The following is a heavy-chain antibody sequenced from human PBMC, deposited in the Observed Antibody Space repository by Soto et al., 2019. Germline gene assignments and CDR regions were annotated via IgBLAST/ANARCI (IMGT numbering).Heavy chain of an antibody. CDR1: GFTFSSYG. J-gene: IGHJ4*02. CDR2: ISYDGSNK. CDR3: AKDQY. V-gene: IGHV3-30*18. Sequence: QVQLVESGGGVVQPGGSLRLSCAASGFTFSSYGMHWVRQAPGKGLEWVAVISYDGSNKYYADSVKGRFTISRDNSKNTLYLQMNSLRAEDTAVYYCAKDQYWGQGTLVTVSS.